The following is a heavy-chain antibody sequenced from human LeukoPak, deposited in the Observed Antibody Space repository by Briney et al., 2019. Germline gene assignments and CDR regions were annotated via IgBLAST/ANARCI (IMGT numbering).Heavy chain of an antibody. Sequence: GGSLRLSCAASGFNFSSYGMHWVRQAPGKGLEWVAVIWFDGSTKYHADSAKGRFTISRDNPKNTLYLQMNSLRAEDTAVYYCARSISRDGYDNFDYWGQGTLVTVSS. CDR1: GFNFSSYG. V-gene: IGHV3-33*01. CDR3: ARSISRDGYDNFDY. CDR2: IWFDGSTK. J-gene: IGHJ4*02. D-gene: IGHD5-24*01.